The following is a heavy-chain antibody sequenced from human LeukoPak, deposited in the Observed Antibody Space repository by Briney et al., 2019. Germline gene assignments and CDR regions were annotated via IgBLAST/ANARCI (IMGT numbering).Heavy chain of an antibody. CDR3: AREAAAGTFYFDY. V-gene: IGHV4-4*07. J-gene: IGHJ4*02. Sequence: KPSETLSLTCIVYGASISNYYWSWIRQPAGKGLEWIGRIYTSGSTNYNPSLKSRVTMSVDTSKNQFSLKLSSVTAADTAVYYCAREAAAGTFYFDYWGQGTLVTVSS. CDR1: GASISNYY. D-gene: IGHD6-13*01. CDR2: IYTSGST.